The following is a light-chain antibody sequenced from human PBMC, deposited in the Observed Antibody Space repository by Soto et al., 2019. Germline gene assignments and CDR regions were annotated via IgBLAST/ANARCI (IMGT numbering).Light chain of an antibody. CDR2: DVT. CDR3: CAYAGSYTWV. V-gene: IGLV2-11*01. Sequence: QSALTQPRSVSGSPGQSVAISCSGTSSNVGGYDRVSWYQQHPGKAPRLVIYDVTNRPSGVPDRFSGSKSGNTASLTISGLQAEDEANYYCCAYAGSYTWVFGGGTKLTVL. CDR1: SSNVGGYDR. J-gene: IGLJ3*02.